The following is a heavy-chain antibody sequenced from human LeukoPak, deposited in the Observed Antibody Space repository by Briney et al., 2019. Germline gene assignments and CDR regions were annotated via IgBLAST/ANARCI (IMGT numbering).Heavy chain of an antibody. D-gene: IGHD3-16*02. CDR3: AKGMITFGGVIDTFDY. V-gene: IGHV3-48*01. CDR2: ITSSSSTI. CDR1: GFTFGSYS. Sequence: GGSLRLSCAASGFTFGSYSMNWVRQAPGKGLEWISYITSSSSTIYYADSVKGRFTISRDNAKNSLYLQMNSLRAEDTAVYYCAKGMITFGGVIDTFDYWGQGTLVTVSS. J-gene: IGHJ4*02.